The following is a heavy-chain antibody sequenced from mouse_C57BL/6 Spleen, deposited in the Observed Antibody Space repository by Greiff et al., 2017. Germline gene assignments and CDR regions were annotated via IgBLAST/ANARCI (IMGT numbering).Heavy chain of an antibody. CDR3: ARDSGSSYVGYFDV. D-gene: IGHD1-1*01. J-gene: IGHJ1*03. CDR2: IHPNSGST. V-gene: IGHV1-64*01. CDR1: GYTFTSYW. Sequence: QVQLKQPGAELVKPGASVKLSCKASGYTFTSYWMHWVKQRPGQGLEWIGMIHPNSGSTNYNEKFKSKATLTVDKSSSTAYMQLSSLTSEDSAVYYCARDSGSSYVGYFDVWGTGTTVTVSS.